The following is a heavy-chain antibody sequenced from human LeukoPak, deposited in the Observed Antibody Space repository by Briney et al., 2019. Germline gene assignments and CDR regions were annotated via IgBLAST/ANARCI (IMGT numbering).Heavy chain of an antibody. Sequence: PGGSLRHSCAASGFTVSNNYMSWVRQAPGKGLEWVSGISWNSGSIGYADSVKGRFTISRDNAKNSLYLQMNSLRPEDMAFYYCAKAIMTMVASGIDYWGRGTLVTVSS. CDR3: AKAIMTMVASGIDY. J-gene: IGHJ4*02. V-gene: IGHV3-9*03. CDR1: GFTVSNNY. CDR2: ISWNSGSI. D-gene: IGHD4/OR15-4a*01.